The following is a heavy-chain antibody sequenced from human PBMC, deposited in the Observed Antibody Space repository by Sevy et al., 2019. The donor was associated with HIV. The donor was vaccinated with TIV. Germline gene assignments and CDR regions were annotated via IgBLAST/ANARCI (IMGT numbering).Heavy chain of an antibody. CDR2: ISYDGSNK. V-gene: IGHV3-30*18. Sequence: GGSLRLSCAASGFTFSSYGMHWVRQAPGKGLEWVAVISYDGSNKYYADSVKGRFTISRDNSKNTLYLQMNSLRAEDKAVYYCAKGGPSIAANYYYYGMDVWGQGTTVTVSS. CDR1: GFTFSSYG. D-gene: IGHD6-6*01. J-gene: IGHJ6*02. CDR3: AKGGPSIAANYYYYGMDV.